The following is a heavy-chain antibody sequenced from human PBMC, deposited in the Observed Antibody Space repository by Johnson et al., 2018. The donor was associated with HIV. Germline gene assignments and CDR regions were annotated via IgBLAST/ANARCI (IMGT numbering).Heavy chain of an antibody. V-gene: IGHV3-15*04. CDR2: IESQADGGAA. CDR3: TTAIFGVIFHAFDI. D-gene: IGHD3-3*01. CDR1: GFTLSHAW. J-gene: IGHJ3*02. Sequence: VQLVEPGGGLVKPGGSLRLSCAASGFTLSHAWMSWVRQAPGQGLEWVGHIESQADGGAAAYAAPMEGRLTISRDDSESTLYLHMNSLKTEYTAVYYCTTAIFGVIFHAFDIWGQGTMVIVSS.